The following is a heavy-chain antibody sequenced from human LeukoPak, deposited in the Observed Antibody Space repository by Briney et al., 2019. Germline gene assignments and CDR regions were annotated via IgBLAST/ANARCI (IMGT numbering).Heavy chain of an antibody. CDR1: GGSISNYY. CDR3: ARDRAAVDSYYFDY. J-gene: IGHJ4*02. D-gene: IGHD3-10*01. Sequence: SETLSLTCTVSGGSISNYYWTWIRQPPGKGLEWIGYIFYSGGTNYNPSLKSQVTISVDTSKNQFSLKLSSVTAADTAVYYCARDRAAVDSYYFDYWGQGTLVTVSS. CDR2: IFYSGGT. V-gene: IGHV4-59*01.